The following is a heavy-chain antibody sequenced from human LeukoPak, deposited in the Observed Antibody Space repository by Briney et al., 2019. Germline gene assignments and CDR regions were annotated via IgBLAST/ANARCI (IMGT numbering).Heavy chain of an antibody. D-gene: IGHD4-23*01. V-gene: IGHV4-31*03. CDR1: GGSVSSGGYY. Sequence: PSQTLSLTSTVSGGSVSSGGYYWSWIRQHPGKGPAWIGYIFYSGSTHYNPSLKRRVTLSLDTSKNQFLLKLSSVTAADTALYYYARLGGGHLGFDYWGQGTLVTASS. CDR3: ARLGGGHLGFDY. J-gene: IGHJ4*02. CDR2: IFYSGST.